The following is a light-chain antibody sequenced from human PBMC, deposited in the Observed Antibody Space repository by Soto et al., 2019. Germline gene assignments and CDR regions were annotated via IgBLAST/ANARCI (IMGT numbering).Light chain of an antibody. CDR3: QQRSDWPPSIT. V-gene: IGKV3-11*01. CDR2: DSS. Sequence: ELTQSPDTLSLSPGETATLSCRASQSVDKFLAWYQQRPGQPPRLLIFDSSNRATGVPVRFSGSGSGTVFTLTIGSLEPEDFAVYYCQQRSDWPPSITFGQGTRLEIK. J-gene: IGKJ5*01. CDR1: QSVDKF.